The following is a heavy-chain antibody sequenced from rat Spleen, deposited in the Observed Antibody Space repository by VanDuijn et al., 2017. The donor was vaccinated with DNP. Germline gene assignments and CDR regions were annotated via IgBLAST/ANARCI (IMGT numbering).Heavy chain of an antibody. CDR2: IWGGGST. CDR3: ARWHLYLSYFDY. V-gene: IGHV2-1*01. Sequence: QVQLKESGPGLVQPSQTLSLTCTVSGFSLTSNSVHWVRQPPGKGLEWIAAIWGGGSTDYNSALKSRPRISRDTSKSQVLLEMNSLQTEDTAMYFCARWHLYLSYFDYWGQGVMVTVSS. D-gene: IGHD1-2*01. CDR1: GFSLTSNS. J-gene: IGHJ2*01.